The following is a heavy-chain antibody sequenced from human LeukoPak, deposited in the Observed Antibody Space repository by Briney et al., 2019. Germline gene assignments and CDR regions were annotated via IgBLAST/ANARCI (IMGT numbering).Heavy chain of an antibody. CDR2: INHSGST. CDR1: GGSFSGYY. V-gene: IGHV4-34*01. J-gene: IGHJ3*01. D-gene: IGHD3-10*01. Sequence: PSETLSLTCAVYGGSFSGYYWSWIRQPPGKGLEWIGEINHSGSTNYNPSLKSRVTISVDTSKNQFSLKLSSVTAADTAVYYCAKSNGYGLVDNWGQGTMVTVSS. CDR3: AKSNGYGLVDN.